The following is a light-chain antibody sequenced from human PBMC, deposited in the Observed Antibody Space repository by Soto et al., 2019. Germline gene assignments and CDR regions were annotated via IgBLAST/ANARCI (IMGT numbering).Light chain of an antibody. V-gene: IGKV1-8*01. CDR3: QKYDSYPWT. CDR1: QGISNY. J-gene: IGKJ1*01. CDR2: SAS. Sequence: AIRMTQSPSSLSASTGDRVTITCRASQGISNYLAWYQQKPGKAPKVLIHSASTLQAGAPSRFSGSGSGTDFTLTISGLQSEDFATYYCQKYDSYPWTFGQGTTVEIK.